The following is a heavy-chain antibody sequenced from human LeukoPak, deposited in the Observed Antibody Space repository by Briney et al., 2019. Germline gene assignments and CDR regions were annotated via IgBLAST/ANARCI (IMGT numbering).Heavy chain of an antibody. CDR1: GFTFSSYW. J-gene: IGHJ2*01. CDR3: AKDPGSSGWYSSYWYFDL. CDR2: ISGSGGST. D-gene: IGHD6-19*01. V-gene: IGHV3-23*01. Sequence: PGGSLRLSCAASGFTFSSYWMSWVRQAPGKGLEWVSAISGSGGSTYYADSVKGRFTISRDNSKNTLYLQMNSLRAEDTAVYYCAKDPGSSGWYSSYWYFDLWGRGTLVTVSS.